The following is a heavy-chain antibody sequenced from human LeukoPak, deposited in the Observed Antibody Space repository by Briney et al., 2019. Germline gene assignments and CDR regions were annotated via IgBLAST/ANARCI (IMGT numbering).Heavy chain of an antibody. Sequence: PGGSLRLSCAASGFTFSTYAVHWVRQAPGKGLEWVAVIWYDGSNKYYADSVKGRFTISRDNSKNTLYLQMNSLRAEDTAVYYCARDQGSGYSFFDYWGQGTLVTVSS. J-gene: IGHJ4*02. V-gene: IGHV3-33*08. CDR1: GFTFSTYA. CDR2: IWYDGSNK. CDR3: ARDQGSGYSFFDY. D-gene: IGHD3-22*01.